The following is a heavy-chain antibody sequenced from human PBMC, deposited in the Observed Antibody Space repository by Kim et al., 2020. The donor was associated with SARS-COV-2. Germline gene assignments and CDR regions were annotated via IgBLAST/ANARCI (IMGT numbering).Heavy chain of an antibody. J-gene: IGHJ4*02. V-gene: IGHV4-39*01. Sequence: YYNPSLTSRVALSVATSKTQFSLKLSSVTAADTAVYYCARSPVGSYFFDYWGQGTLVTVSS. CDR3: ARSPVGSYFFDY. D-gene: IGHD1-26*01.